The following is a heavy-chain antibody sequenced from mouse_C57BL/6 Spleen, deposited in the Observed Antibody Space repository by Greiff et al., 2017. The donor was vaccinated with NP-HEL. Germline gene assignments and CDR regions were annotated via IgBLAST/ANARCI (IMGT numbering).Heavy chain of an antibody. CDR3: ASGWDGHWYFDV. D-gene: IGHD4-1*01. CDR1: GYTFTDYY. J-gene: IGHJ1*03. Sequence: EVQLQQSGPELVKPGASVKISCKASGYTFTDYYMNWVKQSHGKSLEWIGDINPNNGGTSYNQKFKGKATLTVDKSSSTAYMELRSLTSEDSAVYYCASGWDGHWYFDVWGTGTTVTVSS. CDR2: INPNNGGT. V-gene: IGHV1-26*01.